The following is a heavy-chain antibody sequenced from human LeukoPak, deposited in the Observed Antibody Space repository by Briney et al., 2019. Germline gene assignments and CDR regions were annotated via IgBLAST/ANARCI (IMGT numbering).Heavy chain of an antibody. CDR3: ARGARIVGATDY. V-gene: IGHV4-59*01. CDR2: IYYSGST. CDR1: GGSISSYY. J-gene: IGHJ4*02. Sequence: PSETLSLTCTVSGGSISSYYWSWIRQPPGKGLEWIGYIYYSGSTNYNPSLNSRVTISVDTSKNQFSLNLSSVTAADTAVYYCARGARIVGATDYWGQGTLVTVSS. D-gene: IGHD1-26*01.